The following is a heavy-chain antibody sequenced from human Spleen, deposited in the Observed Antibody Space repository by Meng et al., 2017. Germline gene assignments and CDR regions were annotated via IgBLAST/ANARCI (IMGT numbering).Heavy chain of an antibody. J-gene: IGHJ5*02. D-gene: IGHD7-27*01. CDR3: ARPGGELGIHNWFDP. CDR2: INHSGST. CDR1: GGSFSGYY. Sequence: QLQLQQWGAGLLKPSETLALTCAVYGGSFSGYYWSWIRQPPGKGLEWIGEINHSGSTNYNPSLKSRVTISVDTSKNQFSLKLSSVTAADTAVYYCARPGGELGIHNWFDPWGQGTLVTVSS. V-gene: IGHV4-34*01.